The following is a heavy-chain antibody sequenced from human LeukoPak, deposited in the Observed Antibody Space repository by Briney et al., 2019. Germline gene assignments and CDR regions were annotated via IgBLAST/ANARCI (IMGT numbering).Heavy chain of an antibody. CDR3: AIGGETLRYAEFDP. Sequence: SSVKVSCKASGYSFTSSSISWVRLAPAQGLEWMGWIIAYKGNTNYAQKLQGRVTMTTDTTTSTAYMELRSLRSDDTAVYYCAIGGETLRYAEFDPWGQGTLVTVSS. D-gene: IGHD3-9*01. CDR2: IIAYKGNT. V-gene: IGHV1-18*01. CDR1: GYSFTSSS. J-gene: IGHJ5*02.